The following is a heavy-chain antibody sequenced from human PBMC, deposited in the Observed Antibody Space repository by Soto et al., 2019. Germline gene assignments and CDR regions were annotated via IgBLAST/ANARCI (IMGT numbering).Heavy chain of an antibody. J-gene: IGHJ2*01. CDR1: GFTFINYA. D-gene: IGHD3-16*01. CDR2: ISGGGDAA. CDR3: ARKILGSTSRPNYWYFDV. V-gene: IGHV3-23*01. Sequence: EVHLLESGGGLVQPGGSLRLSCAGSGFTFINYAMNWVRQVPGKGLEWVSSISGGGDAAFFPDSVRGRFTISRDNSKNTVTLQMNSLGVDDTAVYYCARKILGSTSRPNYWYFDVWGRGTLVTVSS.